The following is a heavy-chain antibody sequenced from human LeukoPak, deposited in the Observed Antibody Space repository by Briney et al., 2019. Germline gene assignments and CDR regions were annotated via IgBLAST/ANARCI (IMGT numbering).Heavy chain of an antibody. Sequence: SETLSLTCSISGGSISSIRDYWGWIRQPPGKGLEWIGSCYYSGNTYYNPSLKSRGTISVDTSKHAFSLNLRSVTDADTAVFYCARTAGIAVAGSRKYFDYWGQGMLVTVSS. CDR2: CYYSGNT. CDR1: GGSISSIRDY. D-gene: IGHD6-19*01. J-gene: IGHJ4*02. CDR3: ARTAGIAVAGSRKYFDY. V-gene: IGHV4-39*01.